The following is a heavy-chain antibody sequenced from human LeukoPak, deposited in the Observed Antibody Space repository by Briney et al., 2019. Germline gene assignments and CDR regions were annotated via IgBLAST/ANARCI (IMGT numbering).Heavy chain of an antibody. CDR3: AKDGGSGGSLNLFDP. V-gene: IGHV3-21*04. CDR1: GVTFSGYS. CDR2: ITATSLHI. D-gene: IGHD2-15*01. J-gene: IGHJ5*02. Sequence: GGSLRLSCAASGVTFSGYSMNWVRQAPGKGLEWVSAITATSLHIYYADSVKGRFTISRDNAKNSLYLQMNSLRAEDTALYYCAKDGGSGGSLNLFDPWGQGTLVTVSS.